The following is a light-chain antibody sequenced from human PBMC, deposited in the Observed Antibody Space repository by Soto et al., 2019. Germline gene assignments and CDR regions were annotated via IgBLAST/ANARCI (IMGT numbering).Light chain of an antibody. V-gene: IGKV3-20*01. Sequence: IVLTQSPGTPSLSPGERATLSCRASQSVSSTYIAWYQQNPGQAPRLLIYGASSRATGIPDRFSGSGSGTDLTLTISRLEPEDFAVYFCQQYGRSPPFTFGQGTKVEIK. CDR2: GAS. CDR1: QSVSSTY. J-gene: IGKJ2*01. CDR3: QQYGRSPPFT.